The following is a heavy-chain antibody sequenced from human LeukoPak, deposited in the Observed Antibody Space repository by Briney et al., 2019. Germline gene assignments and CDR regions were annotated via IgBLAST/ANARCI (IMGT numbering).Heavy chain of an antibody. CDR2: IFYSGIT. D-gene: IGHD2-15*01. V-gene: IGHV4-39*07. CDR1: GGSISSSRYY. Sequence: SETLSLTCTVSGGSISSSRYYWGWIRQPPGKGLEWIGTIFYSGITYYNPSLKSRVTISVDTSKNQFSLKLSSVTAADTAVYYCARGYCSGGSCYSYYYYNYMDVWGKGTTVTVSS. CDR3: ARGYCSGGSCYSYYYYNYMDV. J-gene: IGHJ6*03.